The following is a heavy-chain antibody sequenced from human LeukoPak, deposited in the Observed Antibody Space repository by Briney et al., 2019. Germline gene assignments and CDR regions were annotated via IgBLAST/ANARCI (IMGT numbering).Heavy chain of an antibody. V-gene: IGHV4-34*01. Sequence: SETLSLTCAVYGGSFSGYYWSWIRQPPGKGLEWIGEINHSGSTNYNPSLKSGATISVATSKTQFSLKLSSVAAADTAVYYCARDSAAPIDFWGQGTLVTVSS. CDR3: ARDSAAPIDF. D-gene: IGHD6-13*01. J-gene: IGHJ4*02. CDR1: GGSFSGYY. CDR2: INHSGST.